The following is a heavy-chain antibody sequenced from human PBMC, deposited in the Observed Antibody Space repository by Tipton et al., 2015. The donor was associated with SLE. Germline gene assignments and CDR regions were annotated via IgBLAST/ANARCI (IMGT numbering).Heavy chain of an antibody. J-gene: IGHJ2*01. CDR1: GGSIISNNY. Sequence: TLSLTCTVSGGSIISNNYWSWVRQPPGKGPEWIGEMWHIGTTNYNPSLSGRVTISIDKSKNQFSLKLSSVTAADTAVYYCARVGITGTTWDWYFDLWGRGTLVTVSS. D-gene: IGHD1-7*01. V-gene: IGHV4-4*02. CDR2: MWHIGTT. CDR3: ARVGITGTTWDWYFDL.